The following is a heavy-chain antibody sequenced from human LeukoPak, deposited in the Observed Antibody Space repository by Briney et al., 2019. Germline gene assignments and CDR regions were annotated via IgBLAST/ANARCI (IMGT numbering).Heavy chain of an antibody. V-gene: IGHV1-69*05. CDR3: ARVFARGGEVSGSYYYY. Sequence: ASVKVSCKASGGTFSSYAISWVRQAPGQGLEWMGRIIPISGTANYAQKFQGRVTITTEDSTSTVYMELSSLGSEDTAMYYCARVFARGGEVSGSYYYYWGQGTLVTVSS. CDR1: GGTFSSYA. J-gene: IGHJ4*02. CDR2: IIPISGTA. D-gene: IGHD1-26*01.